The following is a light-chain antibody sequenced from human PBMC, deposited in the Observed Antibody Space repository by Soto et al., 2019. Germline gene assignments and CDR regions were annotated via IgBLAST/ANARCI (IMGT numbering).Light chain of an antibody. V-gene: IGLV4-69*01. CDR2: LTSDGSH. CDR3: QTWGTVTVV. Sequence: QLVLTQSPSASAPLGASVRLTCSLSSGHITYAIAWHQQQPEKGPRFLMKLTSDGSHSKGDGIPDRFSGSSSGAERYLTISSLQSEDEADYYCQTWGTVTVVFGGGTKLTVL. J-gene: IGLJ2*01. CDR1: SGHITYA.